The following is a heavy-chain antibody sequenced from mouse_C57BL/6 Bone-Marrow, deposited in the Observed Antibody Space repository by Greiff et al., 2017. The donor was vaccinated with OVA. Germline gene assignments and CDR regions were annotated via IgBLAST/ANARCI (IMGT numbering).Heavy chain of an antibody. Sequence: DVKLQESGPGLVKPSQTVFLTCTVTGISITTGNYRWSWIRQFPGNKLEWIGYIYYSGTITYNPSLTSRTTITRDTPKNQFFLEMNSLTAEDTATYYCAREGDGYDYWYFDVWGTGTTVTVSS. CDR1: GISITTGNYR. J-gene: IGHJ1*03. CDR3: AREGDGYDYWYFDV. V-gene: IGHV3-5*01. D-gene: IGHD2-2*01. CDR2: IYYSGTI.